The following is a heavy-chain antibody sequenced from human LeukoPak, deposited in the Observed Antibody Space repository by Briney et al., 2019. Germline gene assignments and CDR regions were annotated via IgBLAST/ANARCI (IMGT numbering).Heavy chain of an antibody. CDR2: INHSGST. J-gene: IGHJ5*02. D-gene: IGHD5-12*01. CDR3: ARGRGGNSTISNWFDP. V-gene: IGHV4-34*01. Sequence: PSETLSLTCAVYGGSFSGYYWSWIRQPPGKGLEWIGEINHSGSTNYNPSLTSRVTISVDTSKNQFSLKLSSVTAADTAVYYCARGRGGNSTISNWFDPWGQGTLVTVSS. CDR1: GGSFSGYY.